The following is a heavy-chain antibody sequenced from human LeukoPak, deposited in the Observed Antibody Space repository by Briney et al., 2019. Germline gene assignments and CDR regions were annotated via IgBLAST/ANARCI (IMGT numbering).Heavy chain of an antibody. CDR2: INHSGST. V-gene: IGHV4-34*01. Sequence: LETLSLTCAVYGGSFSGYYWSWIRQPPGKGLEWIGEINHSGSTNYNPSLKSRVTISVDTSKNQFSLKLSSVTAADTAVYYCARRSSGYYGKYDYWGQGTLVTVSS. CDR3: ARRSSGYYGKYDY. CDR1: GGSFSGYY. D-gene: IGHD3-22*01. J-gene: IGHJ4*02.